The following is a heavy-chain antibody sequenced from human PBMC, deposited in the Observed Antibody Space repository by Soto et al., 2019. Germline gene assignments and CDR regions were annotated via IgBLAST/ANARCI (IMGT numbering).Heavy chain of an antibody. J-gene: IGHJ4*02. Sequence: QVPLVQSGAEVKKPGSSVKVSCKASGGTFSSYTISWVRQAPGQGLEWMGRIIPILGIANYAQKFQGRVTITADKSTSTAYMELSSLRSEDTAVYYCARAGGWELLGYWGQGTLVTVSS. CDR1: GGTFSSYT. CDR2: IIPILGIA. V-gene: IGHV1-69*02. D-gene: IGHD1-26*01. CDR3: ARAGGWELLGY.